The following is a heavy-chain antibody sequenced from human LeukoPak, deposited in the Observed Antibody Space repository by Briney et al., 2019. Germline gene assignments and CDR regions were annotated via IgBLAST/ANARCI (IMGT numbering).Heavy chain of an antibody. CDR2: INWNGGST. J-gene: IGHJ3*02. V-gene: IGHV3-20*01. D-gene: IGHD3-10*01. CDR3: ARKDYYGSGSPGAFDI. CDR1: GFTFDDYG. Sequence: GGSLRPSCAASGFTFDDYGMSWVRQAPGKGLEWVPGINWNGGSTGYADSVKGRFTISRDNAKNSLYLQMNSLRAEDTALYHCARKDYYGSGSPGAFDIWGQGTMVTVSS.